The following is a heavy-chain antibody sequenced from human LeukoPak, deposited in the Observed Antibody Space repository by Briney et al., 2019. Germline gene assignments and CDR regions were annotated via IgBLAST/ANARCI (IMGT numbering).Heavy chain of an antibody. J-gene: IGHJ3*02. V-gene: IGHV3-33*06. Sequence: PGGSLRLSCAASGFTFSSYGMHWVRQAPGKGLEWVAVIWYDGSNKYYADSVKGRFTISRDNSKNTLYLQMNSLRAEDTAVYYCAKDSLRYFDWLLRDDAFDIWGQGTMVTVSS. CDR1: GFTFSSYG. CDR2: IWYDGSNK. D-gene: IGHD3-9*01. CDR3: AKDSLRYFDWLLRDDAFDI.